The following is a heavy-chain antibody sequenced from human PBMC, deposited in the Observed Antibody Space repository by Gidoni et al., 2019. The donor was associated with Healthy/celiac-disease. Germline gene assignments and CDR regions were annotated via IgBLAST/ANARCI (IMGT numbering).Heavy chain of an antibody. Sequence: LQLQESGPGLVKPSETLSLTCTVSGGPISSSSYYWGWIRQPPGKGLEWIGSIYYSGSTYYNPSLKSRVTISVDTSKNQFSLKLSSVTAADTAVYYCATLAPGGWPTGAFDIWGQGTMVTVSS. CDR3: ATLAPGGWPTGAFDI. CDR2: IYYSGST. V-gene: IGHV4-39*01. CDR1: GGPISSSSYY. J-gene: IGHJ3*02. D-gene: IGHD6-19*01.